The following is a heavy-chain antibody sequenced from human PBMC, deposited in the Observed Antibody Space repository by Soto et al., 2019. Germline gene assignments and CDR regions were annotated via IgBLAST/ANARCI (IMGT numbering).Heavy chain of an antibody. D-gene: IGHD3-9*01. J-gene: IGHJ4*02. CDR1: GFTFSSYA. Sequence: EVQLVESGEGLVQPGGSLRLSCAASGFTFSSYAMHWVRQAPGKGLEYVSAISSNGGSTYYADSVKGRFTISRDNSKNTLYLQMGSLRAEDMAVYYCARDQTGTHHRGPLDYWGQGTLVTVSS. CDR2: ISSNGGST. V-gene: IGHV3-64*02. CDR3: ARDQTGTHHRGPLDY.